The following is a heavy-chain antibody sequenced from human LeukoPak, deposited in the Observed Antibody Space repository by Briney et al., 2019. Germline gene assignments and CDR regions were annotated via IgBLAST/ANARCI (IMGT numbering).Heavy chain of an antibody. V-gene: IGHV4-61*02. CDR2: IYTSGST. D-gene: IGHD2-8*02. Sequence: SQTLSLTCTVSGGSISSGSYYWSWIRQPAGKGLEWIGRIYTSGSTNYNPSLKSRVTISVDTSKNQFSLKLSSVTAADTAVYYCAKQFLVGNWGQGTLVTVSS. CDR1: GGSISSGSYY. CDR3: AKQFLVGN. J-gene: IGHJ4*02.